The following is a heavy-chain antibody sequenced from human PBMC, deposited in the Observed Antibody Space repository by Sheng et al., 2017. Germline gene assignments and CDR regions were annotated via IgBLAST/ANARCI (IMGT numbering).Heavy chain of an antibody. CDR3: ARTPIMVITRWYFDL. D-gene: IGHD3-22*01. J-gene: IGHJ2*01. CDR2: IRSGHT. Sequence: QEQLVESGGGLVKPGGSLRLSCKASGFIFSDYYMTWIRQAPGKGPEWVADIRSGHTEYADSVEGRFTISRDNAENSLYLQMNSLRDEDTAVYYCARTPIMVITRWYFDLWGRGTQVTVSS. V-gene: IGHV3-11*05. CDR1: GFIFSDYY.